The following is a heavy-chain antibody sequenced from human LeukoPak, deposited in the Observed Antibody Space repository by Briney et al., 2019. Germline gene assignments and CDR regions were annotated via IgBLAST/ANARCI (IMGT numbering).Heavy chain of an antibody. Sequence: PSETLSLTCTVSGGSISSSSYYWGWIRQPPGKGLEWIGSIYYSGSTYYNPSLKSRVTISVDKSRNQFSLKLSSVTAADTAVYYCARDDDIVVVPAAWGQGTLVTVSS. CDR2: IYYSGST. J-gene: IGHJ5*02. CDR3: ARDDDIVVVPAA. V-gene: IGHV4-39*07. D-gene: IGHD2-2*01. CDR1: GGSISSSSYY.